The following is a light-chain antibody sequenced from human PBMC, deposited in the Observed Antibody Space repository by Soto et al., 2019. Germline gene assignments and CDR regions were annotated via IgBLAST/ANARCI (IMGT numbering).Light chain of an antibody. Sequence: DIQMTQSPSTLSASVGDRVTITCRASQNINRWLAWYQQKPGKAPKVLIFDASILESGVPSRFSGSGSGTEFTLVISSLQPDDFATYYCRRYNNYLTWTFGQGTKVDVK. J-gene: IGKJ1*01. CDR1: QNINRW. V-gene: IGKV1-5*01. CDR3: RRYNNYLTWT. CDR2: DAS.